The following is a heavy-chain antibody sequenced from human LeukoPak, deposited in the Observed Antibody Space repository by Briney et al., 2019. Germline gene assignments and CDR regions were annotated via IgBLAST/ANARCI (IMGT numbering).Heavy chain of an antibody. CDR2: IKQDGSEK. D-gene: IGHD3-10*01. J-gene: IGHJ4*02. Sequence: GGSLRLSRAASGFTFSSYWMSWVRQAPGKGLEWVANIKQDGSEKYYVDSVKGRFTIPRDNAKNSLYLQMNSLRAEDTAVYYCASWAVRGVRLVDYWGQGTLVTVSS. CDR1: GFTFSSYW. CDR3: ASWAVRGVRLVDY. V-gene: IGHV3-7*01.